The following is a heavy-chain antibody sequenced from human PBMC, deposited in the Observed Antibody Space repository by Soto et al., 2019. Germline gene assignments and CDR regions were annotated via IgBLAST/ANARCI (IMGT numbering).Heavy chain of an antibody. Sequence: GGSLRLSCAASGLTFSSYAMSWVRQAPGKGLEWVSAISGSGGSTYYADSVKGRFTISRDNSKNTLYLQMNSLRAEDTAVYYCAEGKNSGYDYALDYWGQGTLVTVSS. J-gene: IGHJ4*02. CDR1: GLTFSSYA. V-gene: IGHV3-23*01. D-gene: IGHD5-12*01. CDR3: AEGKNSGYDYALDY. CDR2: ISGSGGST.